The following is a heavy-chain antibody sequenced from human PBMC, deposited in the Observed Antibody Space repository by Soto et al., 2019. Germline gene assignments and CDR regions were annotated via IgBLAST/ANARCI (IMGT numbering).Heavy chain of an antibody. J-gene: IGHJ4*02. Sequence: PGESLKISCKGSGYSFTSYWIGWVRQMPGKGLEWMGIIYPGDSDTRYSPSFQGQVTISVDKSTSTAYLQWSSLKASDTAIYYCARPFHRGFCTDSVCYAYDSWGQGTLVTVSS. CDR3: ARPFHRGFCTDSVCYAYDS. CDR1: GYSFTSYW. CDR2: IYPGDSDT. V-gene: IGHV5-51*01. D-gene: IGHD2-8*01.